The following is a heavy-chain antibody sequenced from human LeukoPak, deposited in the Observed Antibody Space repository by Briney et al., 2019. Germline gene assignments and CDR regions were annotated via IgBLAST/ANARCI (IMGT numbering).Heavy chain of an antibody. V-gene: IGHV1-2*02. J-gene: IGHJ6*03. D-gene: IGHD5-12*01. CDR1: GYTFTGYY. Sequence: ASVKLSCKASGYTFTGYYMHWVRQAPGQGLERMGWINPNSGGTNYAQKFQGRVTMTSDTSTSTAYMELSRLRSDDTAVYYCARDRYSGYPYYYYYMDVWGKGTTVTISS. CDR3: ARDRYSGYPYYYYYMDV. CDR2: INPNSGGT.